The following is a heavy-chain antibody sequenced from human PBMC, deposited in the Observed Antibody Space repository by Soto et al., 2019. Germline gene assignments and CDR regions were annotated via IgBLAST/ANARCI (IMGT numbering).Heavy chain of an antibody. CDR3: ARSSGYYDILTGSWGAFDI. Sequence: GASVKVSCKASGYTFTSYYMHWVRQAPGQGLEWMGIINPSGGSTSYAQKFQGRVTMTRDTSTSTVYMELSSLRSEDTAVYYCARSSGYYDILTGSWGAFDIWGQGTMVTVSS. D-gene: IGHD3-9*01. J-gene: IGHJ3*02. V-gene: IGHV1-46*01. CDR2: INPSGGST. CDR1: GYTFTSYY.